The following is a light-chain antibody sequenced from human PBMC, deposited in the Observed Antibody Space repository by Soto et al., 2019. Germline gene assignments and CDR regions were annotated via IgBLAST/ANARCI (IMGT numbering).Light chain of an antibody. CDR1: SRDVGGYNY. J-gene: IGLJ2*01. CDR3: SSHTISTTLV. CDR2: DVS. Sequence: QSALTQPASVSGSPGQSITISCTGTSRDVGGYNYVSWFQQHPGKAPKLMIYDVSTRPSGVSNRFSGSKSGNTASLTISGLQAEDEVDYYCSSHTISTTLVFGGGTKLTVL. V-gene: IGLV2-14*01.